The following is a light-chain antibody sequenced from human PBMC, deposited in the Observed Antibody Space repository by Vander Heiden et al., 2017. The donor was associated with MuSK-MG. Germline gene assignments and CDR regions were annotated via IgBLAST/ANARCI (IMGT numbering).Light chain of an antibody. CDR3: QRLNDYPNT. Sequence: DIQLTQSPSFLSASVGDRVTITCRASQGISSYLAWYQQKPGKAPKLLIYAVSTLQSRVPSRLRASGSGTEFTLTISSLQPEHLATYYSQRLNDYPNTFGQRTLLEIK. CDR1: QGISSY. V-gene: IGKV1-9*01. J-gene: IGKJ5*01. CDR2: AVS.